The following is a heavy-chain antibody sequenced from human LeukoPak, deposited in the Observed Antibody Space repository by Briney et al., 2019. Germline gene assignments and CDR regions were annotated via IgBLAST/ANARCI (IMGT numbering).Heavy chain of an antibody. CDR3: ARGTRGVNSPYFDY. CDR1: GYTFTSYG. D-gene: IGHD4-23*01. Sequence: ASVKVSCKASGYTFTSYGISWVRQTPGQGLEWMGWISAYNGNTNYAQKLQGRVTMTTDTSTSTAYMELRSLRSDDTAVYYCARGTRGVNSPYFDYWGQGTLVTVSS. V-gene: IGHV1-18*01. CDR2: ISAYNGNT. J-gene: IGHJ4*02.